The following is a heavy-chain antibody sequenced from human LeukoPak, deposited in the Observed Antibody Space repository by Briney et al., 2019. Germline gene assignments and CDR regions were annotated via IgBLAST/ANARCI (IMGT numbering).Heavy chain of an antibody. CDR1: GYTFTSYD. V-gene: IGHV1-8*01. CDR3: ARGQVAARRTNWFDP. D-gene: IGHD6-6*01. J-gene: IGHJ5*02. Sequence: ASVKVSCKASGYTFTSYDINWVRQATGQGLEWMGWMNPNSGNTGYAQKFQGRDTMTRNTSISTAYMELSSLRSEDTAVYYCARGQVAARRTNWFDPWGQGTLVTVSS. CDR2: MNPNSGNT.